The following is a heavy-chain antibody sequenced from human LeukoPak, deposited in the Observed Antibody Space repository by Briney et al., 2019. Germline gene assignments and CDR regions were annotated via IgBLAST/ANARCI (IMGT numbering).Heavy chain of an antibody. V-gene: IGHV1-69*01. D-gene: IGHD5-18*01. J-gene: IGHJ4*02. CDR1: GGTFSSYA. Sequence: ASVNVSCTASGGTFSSYAISWVRQAPGQGLEWMGGIIPIFGTANYAQKFQGRVTITADESMSTAYMELSSLRSEDTAVYYCARGDTAMPFDYWGQGTLVTVSS. CDR3: ARGDTAMPFDY. CDR2: IIPIFGTA.